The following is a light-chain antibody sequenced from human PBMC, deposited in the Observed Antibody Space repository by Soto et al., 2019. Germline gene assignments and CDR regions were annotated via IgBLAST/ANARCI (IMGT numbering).Light chain of an antibody. CDR3: KHYNSYSEA. J-gene: IGKJ1*01. CDR1: QSISSW. V-gene: IGKV1-5*03. Sequence: DIQMTQSPSTLSASVGDRVTITCRASQSISSWLAWYQQKPGKAPKLLIYKASTLKSGVPSRFSGSGSGTEFTLTISSLQPDEFATYYCKHYNSYSEAFGQGTKVDIK. CDR2: KAS.